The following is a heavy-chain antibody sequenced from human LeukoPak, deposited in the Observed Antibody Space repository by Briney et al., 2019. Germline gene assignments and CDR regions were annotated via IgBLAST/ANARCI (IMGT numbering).Heavy chain of an antibody. V-gene: IGHV3-23*01. Sequence: GGSLRLSCAASGFTFSTYSMNWVRQAPGKGLEWVSAITGSGGTTYYADSVKGRFIISRDNSKNTLFLQVNSLRAEDTAVYYCAKILDDYYYFGMDVWGQGTTVAVSS. CDR2: ITGSGGTT. J-gene: IGHJ6*02. D-gene: IGHD1-26*01. CDR3: AKILDDYYYFGMDV. CDR1: GFTFSTYS.